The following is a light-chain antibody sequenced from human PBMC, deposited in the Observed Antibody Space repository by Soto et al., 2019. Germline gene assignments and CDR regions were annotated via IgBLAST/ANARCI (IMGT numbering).Light chain of an antibody. Sequence: VMTQSPATLSVSPGERATLSCRASHRVSSYLAWYQQKPGQAPRLLIYGTSTRATGIPARFSGSGSGTEFTLTLSRLQSADFAVYYCQQYNNWPLTFGAGTKVEIK. J-gene: IGKJ4*01. CDR1: HRVSSY. CDR2: GTS. V-gene: IGKV3-15*01. CDR3: QQYNNWPLT.